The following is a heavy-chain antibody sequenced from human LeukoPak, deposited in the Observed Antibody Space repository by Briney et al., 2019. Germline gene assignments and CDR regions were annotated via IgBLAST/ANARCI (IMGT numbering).Heavy chain of an antibody. CDR1: GFTFSSYG. CDR3: ATDRMTTVTTAPYWYFDL. D-gene: IGHD4-17*01. Sequence: AGGSLRFSCAASGFTFSSYGMHWVRQAPGKGLEWVAVIWYDGSNKYYADSVKGRFTISRDNSKNTLYLQMNSLRAEDTAVYYCATDRMTTVTTAPYWYFDLWGRGTLVTVSS. V-gene: IGHV3-33*01. CDR2: IWYDGSNK. J-gene: IGHJ2*01.